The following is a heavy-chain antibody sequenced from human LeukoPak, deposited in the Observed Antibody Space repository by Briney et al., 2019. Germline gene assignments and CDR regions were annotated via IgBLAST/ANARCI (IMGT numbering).Heavy chain of an antibody. CDR1: AFTFNNYW. CDR2: IKGDGSST. Sequence: PGGSLRLSCVASAFTFNNYWMHWVRQAPGKGLVWVSRIKGDGSSTNYADSVRGRFTISRDNAKNTVYLQMNSLRTEDTAVYYCARGSTSRAGTTDCCPLDYWGQGILVTVSS. V-gene: IGHV3-74*01. CDR3: ARGSTSRAGTTDCCPLDY. J-gene: IGHJ4*02. D-gene: IGHD2-21*02.